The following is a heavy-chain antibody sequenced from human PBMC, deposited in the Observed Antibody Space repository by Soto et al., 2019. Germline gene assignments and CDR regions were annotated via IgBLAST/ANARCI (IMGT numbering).Heavy chain of an antibody. CDR3: ARGRVVLTGTDANHVDY. CDR1: GGTFSSYA. V-gene: IGHV1-69*13. J-gene: IGHJ4*02. CDR2: IIPIFGTA. D-gene: IGHD1-20*01. Sequence: SVKVSCKASGGTFSSYAISWVRQAPGQGLEWMGGIIPIFGTANYAQKFQGRVTITADESMSTAYMELSSLRSEDTAVYYCARGRVVLTGTDANHVDYWGQGTLVTVSS.